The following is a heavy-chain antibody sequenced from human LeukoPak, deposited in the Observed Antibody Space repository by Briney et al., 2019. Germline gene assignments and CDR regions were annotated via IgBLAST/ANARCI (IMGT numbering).Heavy chain of an antibody. V-gene: IGHV3-48*03. Sequence: GGSLRLSCAASGFTFSSYEMNWVRQAPGKGLEWVSYISSSGSTIYYADSVKGRFTISRDNAKNSLYLQMNSLRAEDTAVYYCARSHLEWELLQRAGGYYYYYMDVWGKGTTVTVSS. CDR1: GFTFSSYE. D-gene: IGHD1-26*01. CDR2: ISSSGSTI. CDR3: ARSHLEWELLQRAGGYYYYYMDV. J-gene: IGHJ6*03.